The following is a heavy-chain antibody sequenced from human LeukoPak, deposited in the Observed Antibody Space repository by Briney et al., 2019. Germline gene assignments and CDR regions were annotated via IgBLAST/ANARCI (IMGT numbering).Heavy chain of an antibody. J-gene: IGHJ4*02. CDR2: IYHSGST. V-gene: IGHV4-30-2*01. CDR3: ARDLFDYGGNSSFDY. Sequence: SQTLSLTCTVSGGSISSGGYYWSWIRQPPGKGLEWIGYIYHSGSTYYNPSLKSRVTISVDRSKNQFSLKLSSVTAADTAVYYCARDLFDYGGNSSFDYWGQGTLVTVSS. D-gene: IGHD4-23*01. CDR1: GGSISSGGYY.